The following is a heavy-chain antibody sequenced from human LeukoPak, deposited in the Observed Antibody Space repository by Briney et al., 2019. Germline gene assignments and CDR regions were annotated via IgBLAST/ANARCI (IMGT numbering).Heavy chain of an antibody. CDR1: GYTFTNYD. Sequence: GASVKVSCTASGYTFTNYDINWVRQATGRGLEWMGWINPKSGNTGCAQKLQGRVTMTRNNSISTAYMELSSLRSEDTAVYYCARDASPIAVAAWFDPWGQGTLVTVSS. V-gene: IGHV1-8*01. CDR3: ARDASPIAVAAWFDP. J-gene: IGHJ5*02. D-gene: IGHD6-19*01. CDR2: INPKSGNT.